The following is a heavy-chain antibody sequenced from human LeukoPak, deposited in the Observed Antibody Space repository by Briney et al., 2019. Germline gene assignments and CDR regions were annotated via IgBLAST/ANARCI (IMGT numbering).Heavy chain of an antibody. Sequence: GGSLRLSCAASGFTFSSYAMSWVRQAPGKGLEWVSAISGSGGSTYYADSVKGRFTISRDNSKNTLYLQMNSLRAEDTAVCYCAKDPSSSGYYDSSGPFDYWGQGTLVTVSS. V-gene: IGHV3-23*01. CDR3: AKDPSSSGYYDSSGPFDY. J-gene: IGHJ4*02. CDR1: GFTFSSYA. D-gene: IGHD3-22*01. CDR2: ISGSGGST.